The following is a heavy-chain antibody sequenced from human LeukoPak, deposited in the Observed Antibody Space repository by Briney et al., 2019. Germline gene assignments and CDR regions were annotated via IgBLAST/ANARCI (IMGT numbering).Heavy chain of an antibody. J-gene: IGHJ4*02. V-gene: IGHV4-61*02. CDR2: IYTSGST. Sequence: SQTLSLTCAVSGGSISSGGYSWSWIRQPPGKGLEWIGRIYTSGSTNYNPSLKSRVTMSVDTSKNQFSLKLSSVTAADTAVYYCAREFPYYYDSSGLFDYWGQGTLVTVSS. CDR1: GGSISSGGYS. CDR3: AREFPYYYDSSGLFDY. D-gene: IGHD3-22*01.